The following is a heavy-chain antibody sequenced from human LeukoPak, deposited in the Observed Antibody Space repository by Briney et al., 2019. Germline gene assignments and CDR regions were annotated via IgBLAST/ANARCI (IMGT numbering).Heavy chain of an antibody. CDR3: AHLPTVTTLDS. J-gene: IGHJ4*02. CDR1: GFTFSSYA. Sequence: GGSLRLSCAASGFTFSSYAMSWVRQAPGKGLEWVSAISGSGGSTYYADSVKGRFTISRDNSKNTLYLQMTSLRAEDTAVYYCAHLPTVTTLDSWGQGTLVTVSS. CDR2: ISGSGGST. D-gene: IGHD4-17*01. V-gene: IGHV3-23*01.